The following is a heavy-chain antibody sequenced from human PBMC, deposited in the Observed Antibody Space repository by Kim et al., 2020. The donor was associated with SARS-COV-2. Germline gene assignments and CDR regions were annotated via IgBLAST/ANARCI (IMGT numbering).Heavy chain of an antibody. V-gene: IGHV1-18*01. CDR3: ARDYDILTGYYHIDY. J-gene: IGHJ4*02. Sequence: QKLPGRVTMTTDTSTSTAYMELRSLRSDDTAVYYCARDYDILTGYYHIDYWGQGTLVTVSS. D-gene: IGHD3-9*01.